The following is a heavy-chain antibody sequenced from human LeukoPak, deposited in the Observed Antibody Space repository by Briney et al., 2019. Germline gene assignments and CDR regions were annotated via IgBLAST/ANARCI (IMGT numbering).Heavy chain of an antibody. Sequence: GGSLRLSCAASVFTFSSYSMNWVRQAPGKGLEWVSSISSSSSYIYYADSVKGRFTISRDNAKNSLYLHMNSLRAEDTAVYYCARGRNPGTGSYLYYFDYWGQGTLVTVSS. CDR1: VFTFSSYS. CDR2: ISSSSSYI. J-gene: IGHJ4*02. CDR3: ARGRNPGTGSYLYYFDY. D-gene: IGHD1-26*01. V-gene: IGHV3-21*01.